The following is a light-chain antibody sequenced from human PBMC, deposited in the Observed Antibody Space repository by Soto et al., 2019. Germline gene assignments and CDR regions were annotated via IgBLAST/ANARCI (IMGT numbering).Light chain of an antibody. CDR2: GAS. CDR1: QSISGTF. J-gene: IGKJ1*01. Sequence: EIVLTQSPGTLSLSPGERATLSCRASQSISGTFLAWYQHKPGQAPRVLIYGASRRATGIPDRFSGSGSGKNFPPNNNRMGPEDFAIYYCQQYYSSWTFGQGTKVEMK. CDR3: QQYYSSWT. V-gene: IGKV3-20*01.